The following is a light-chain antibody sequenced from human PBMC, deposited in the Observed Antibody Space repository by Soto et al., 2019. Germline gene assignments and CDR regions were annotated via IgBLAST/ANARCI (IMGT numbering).Light chain of an antibody. V-gene: IGLV7-46*01. J-gene: IGLJ2*01. CDR3: LLSYRGVGV. Sequence: QAVVTQEPSLTVSPVGTVTLTCGSNTGAVTTGHYPYWFQQKPGQAPRTLIYDTNNKHSWTPARFSGSLLGGKAALTLSGAQPEDEADYYCLLSYRGVGVFGGGTKLTVL. CDR1: TGAVTTGHY. CDR2: DTN.